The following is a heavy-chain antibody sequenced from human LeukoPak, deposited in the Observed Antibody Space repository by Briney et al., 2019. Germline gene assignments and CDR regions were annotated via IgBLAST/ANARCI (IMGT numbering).Heavy chain of an antibody. D-gene: IGHD2-8*01. CDR2: ISAYNGNT. V-gene: IGHV1-18*04. CDR3: ATIVLIPY. J-gene: IGHJ4*02. Sequence: ASVKVSCKASGYTFTGYYMHWVRQAPGQGLEWMGWISAYNGNTNYAQKLQGRVTMTTDTSTSTAYMELRSLRSDDTAVYYCATIVLIPYWGQGTLVTVSS. CDR1: GYTFTGYY.